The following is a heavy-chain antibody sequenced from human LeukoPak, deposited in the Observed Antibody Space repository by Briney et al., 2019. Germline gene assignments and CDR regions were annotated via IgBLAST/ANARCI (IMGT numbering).Heavy chain of an antibody. D-gene: IGHD2-2*01. J-gene: IGHJ6*02. V-gene: IGHV4-34*01. CDR1: GGSFSGYY. Sequence: SQTLSLTCAVYGGSFSGYYSSCIPDPPGKGLEWIGEINHSGSTNYNPSLKSRVTISVDTSKNQFSLKLSSVTAADTAVYYCARSCCYWYQLLLVDYGMDVWGQGTTVTVSS. CDR3: ARSCCYWYQLLLVDYGMDV. CDR2: INHSGST.